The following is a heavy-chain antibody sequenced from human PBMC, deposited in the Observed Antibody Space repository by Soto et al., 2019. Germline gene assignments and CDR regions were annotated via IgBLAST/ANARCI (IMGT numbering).Heavy chain of an antibody. Sequence: QVQLQESGPGLVKPSGTLSLTCAVSGGSISSSNWWSWVRQPPGKGLEWIGEIYHSGSTNYNPTLKMRGASSVHNGEPPCTLEPSSVTAVDPAIYYRARDEVYGDYGYYCYGMDGWGQGSTVVVSS. CDR1: GGSISSSNW. CDR3: ARDEVYGDYGYYCYGMDG. V-gene: IGHV4-4*02. CDR2: IYHSGST. J-gene: IGHJ6*02. D-gene: IGHD4-17*01.